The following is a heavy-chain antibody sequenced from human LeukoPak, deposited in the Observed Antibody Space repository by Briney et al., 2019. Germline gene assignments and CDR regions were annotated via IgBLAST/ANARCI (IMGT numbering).Heavy chain of an antibody. D-gene: IGHD5-24*01. CDR3: AGRRNDYTLVY. V-gene: IGHV3-7*01. J-gene: IGHJ4*02. CDR2: IKQDGSEK. CDR1: GFTFSSYW. Sequence: GGSLRLSCTPSGFTFSSYWMGWVRQAPGKGLEWVANIKQDGSEKNYVDSVKGRCTISRDNAKNSLYLQMNSLRAEDTGVYYCAGRRNDYTLVYWGQGTLVTVSS.